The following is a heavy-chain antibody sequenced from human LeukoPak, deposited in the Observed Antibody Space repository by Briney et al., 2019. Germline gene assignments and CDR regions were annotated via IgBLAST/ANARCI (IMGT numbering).Heavy chain of an antibody. CDR2: ISGSGGSA. V-gene: IGHV3-23*01. J-gene: IGHJ4*02. CDR1: GFTVSSNY. Sequence: PGGSLRLSCAASGFTVSSNYMNWVRQAPGEGLGWVSAISGSGGSAYYTDSVKGRFTISRDNSKNTLYLQMSSLRAEDTAVYYCAKDESSGWYSVCDFWGQGTLVTVSS. CDR3: AKDESSGWYSVCDF. D-gene: IGHD6-19*01.